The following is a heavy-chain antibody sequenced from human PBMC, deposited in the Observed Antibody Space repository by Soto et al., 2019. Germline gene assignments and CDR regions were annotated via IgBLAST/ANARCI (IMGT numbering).Heavy chain of an antibody. CDR2: INPDNGNT. J-gene: IGHJ5*02. Sequence: QVQLVQSGDEVKKPGASVKISCKASGYTFTRYTMNWVRQAPGQRLEWMGWINPDNGNTTSSQKFQDRVIITRDTSASTAYMDRSSMRSEDTAVYYCARGIATGQLDPWGQGTLVTVSS. CDR1: GYTFTRYT. D-gene: IGHD2-15*01. CDR3: ARGIATGQLDP. V-gene: IGHV1-3*01.